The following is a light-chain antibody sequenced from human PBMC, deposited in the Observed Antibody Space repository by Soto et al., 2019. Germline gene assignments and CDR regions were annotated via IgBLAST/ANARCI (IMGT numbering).Light chain of an antibody. CDR2: GHN. V-gene: IGLV1-40*01. J-gene: IGLJ3*02. CDR3: QSYDSSLSGSGV. Sequence: QSALTQPPSVSGAPGQRVTISCTGSYSNIGAGYEVHWYQQIPGTAPKLLISGHNNRPSGVPDRFFGSKSGTSASLTIIGIQAEDEADYYCQSYDSSLSGSGVFGGGTKLTVL. CDR1: YSNIGAGYE.